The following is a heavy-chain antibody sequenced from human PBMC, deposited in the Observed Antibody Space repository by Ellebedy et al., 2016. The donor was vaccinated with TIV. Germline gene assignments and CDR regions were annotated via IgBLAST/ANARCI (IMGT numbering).Heavy chain of an antibody. CDR2: IRSKAYGGTT. V-gene: IGHV3-49*03. CDR3: TRVGHGYSYGYVDY. Sequence: PGGSLRLSCTASGFTFGDYAMSWFRQAPGKGLESVGFIRSKAYGGTTEYAASVKGRFTISRDDSKSIAYLQMNSLKTEDTAVYYCTRVGHGYSYGYVDYWGQGTLVTVSS. D-gene: IGHD5-18*01. J-gene: IGHJ4*02. CDR1: GFTFGDYA.